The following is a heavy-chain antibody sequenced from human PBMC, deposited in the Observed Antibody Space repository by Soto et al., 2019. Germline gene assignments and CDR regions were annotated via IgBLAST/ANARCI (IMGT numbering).Heavy chain of an antibody. CDR1: GGSISSSNW. CDR2: IYHSGST. CDR3: ARVVVVVAATHNDTLNGFDP. V-gene: IGHV4-4*02. D-gene: IGHD2-15*01. J-gene: IGHJ5*02. Sequence: SETLSLTCAVSGGSISSSNWWSWVRQPPGKGLEWIGEIYHSGSTNYNPSLKSRVTISVDKSKNQFSLKLSSVTAADTAVYYCARVVVVVAATHNDTLNGFDPWGQGTLVTAPQ.